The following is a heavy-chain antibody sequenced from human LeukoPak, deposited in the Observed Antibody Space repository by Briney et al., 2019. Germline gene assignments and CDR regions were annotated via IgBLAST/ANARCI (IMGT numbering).Heavy chain of an antibody. CDR3: ARDGDYDWFDP. J-gene: IGHJ5*02. Sequence: GGSLRLSCAASGFTFSSYSMNWVRQAPGKGLEWVSSISSSSSYIYYADSVKGRFTISRDNAKNSLCLQMNSLRAEDTAVYYCARDGDYDWFDPWGQGTLVTVSS. CDR2: ISSSSSYI. V-gene: IGHV3-21*01. D-gene: IGHD4-17*01. CDR1: GFTFSSYS.